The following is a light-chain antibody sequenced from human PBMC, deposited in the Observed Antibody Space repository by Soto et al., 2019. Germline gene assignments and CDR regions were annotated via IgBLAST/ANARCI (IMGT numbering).Light chain of an antibody. J-gene: IGKJ1*01. Sequence: DVVMTQSPLSLPVTLGQPASISCRSSQSLVDSDGNTYLDWFQQRPGQAPRLLIYGASSRATGIPDRFSGSGSGTDFPLTISRLEPEDFAVYYCQQYGSSPKFGQGTKV. V-gene: IGKV2-30*01. CDR1: QSLVDSDGNTY. CDR3: QQYGSSPK. CDR2: GAS.